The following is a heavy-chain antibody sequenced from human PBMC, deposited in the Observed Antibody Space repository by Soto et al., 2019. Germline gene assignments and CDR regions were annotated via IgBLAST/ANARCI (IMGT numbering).Heavy chain of an antibody. CDR2: IYYSGST. CDR3: ASSSIAARHFDY. V-gene: IGHV4-59*08. J-gene: IGHJ4*02. D-gene: IGHD6-6*01. CDR1: GGSISSYY. Sequence: SETLSLTCAVSGGSISSYYWSWSRQPPGKGLEWIGYIYYSGSTNYNPSLKSRVTISVDTSKNQFSLKLSSVTAADTAVYYCASSSIAARHFDYWGQGTLVTVSS.